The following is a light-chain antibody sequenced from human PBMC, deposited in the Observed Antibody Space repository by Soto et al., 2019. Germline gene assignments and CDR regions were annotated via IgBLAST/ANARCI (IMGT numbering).Light chain of an antibody. Sequence: EIVLTQSPGTLSLSPGERATLSCRASQSVSSNYLAWNQQKPGQAPRLLIYGASSRATGIPDRFSGSGSGTDFTLTISRLEPEVFAVYYCQHYGRSAYTFGLGTTLEIK. CDR1: QSVSSNY. J-gene: IGKJ2*01. CDR2: GAS. CDR3: QHYGRSAYT. V-gene: IGKV3-20*01.